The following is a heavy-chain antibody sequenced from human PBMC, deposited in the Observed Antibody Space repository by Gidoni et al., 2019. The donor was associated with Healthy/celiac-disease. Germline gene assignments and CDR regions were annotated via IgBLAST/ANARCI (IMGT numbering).Heavy chain of an antibody. CDR2: IYPGDSDS. V-gene: IGHV5-51*01. Sequence: EVQLVQSGAEVKKPGESLKISCKGSGYSFTSYWIGWVRQMPGKGLEWMGIIYPGDSDSRYSPSFQGHVTISADKSISTAYLQWSSLKASDTAMYYCARRGFNSSGWWGYYFDYWGQGTLVTVSS. CDR1: GYSFTSYW. J-gene: IGHJ4*02. CDR3: ARRGFNSSGWWGYYFDY. D-gene: IGHD6-19*01.